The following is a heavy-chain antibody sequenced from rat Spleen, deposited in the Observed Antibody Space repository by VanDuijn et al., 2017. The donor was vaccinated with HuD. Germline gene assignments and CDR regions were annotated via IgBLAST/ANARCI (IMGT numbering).Heavy chain of an antibody. V-gene: IGHV5-25*01. D-gene: IGHD2-1*01. CDR2: ISAGGFNT. CDR3: ASILDTYDVMDA. Sequence: EVQLVESGGGLVQPGRSLKLSCAASGFTYSNYVMAWVRQAPTKGLEWVASISAGGFNTYYRDSVKGRFTVSRDNAKSTLYLQMDSLRSEDTATYYCASILDTYDVMDAWGQGASVTVSS. J-gene: IGHJ4*01. CDR1: GFTYSNYV.